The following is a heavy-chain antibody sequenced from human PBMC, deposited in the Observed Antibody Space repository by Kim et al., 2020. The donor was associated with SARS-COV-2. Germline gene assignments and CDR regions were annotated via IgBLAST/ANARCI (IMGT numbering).Heavy chain of an antibody. Sequence: YAQQFQGSVTMTEDTTTDTAYMELSSLRSEDTAVYYCATGPPISLDWFDPWGQGTLVTVSS. CDR3: ATGPPISLDWFDP. V-gene: IGHV1-24*01. J-gene: IGHJ5*02. D-gene: IGHD2-2*02.